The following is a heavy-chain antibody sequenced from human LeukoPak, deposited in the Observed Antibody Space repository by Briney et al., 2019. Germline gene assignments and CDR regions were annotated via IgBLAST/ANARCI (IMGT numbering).Heavy chain of an antibody. D-gene: IGHD3-22*01. CDR1: GGSISSGSYY. CDR2: ISSSGSTI. J-gene: IGHJ4*02. CDR3: ARKYYYDSSGYFDGDY. V-gene: IGHV3-11*04. Sequence: LSLTCTVSGGSISSGSYYWSWIRQAPGKGLEWVSYISSSGSTIYYADSVKGRFTISRDNAKNSLYLQMNSLRAEDTAVYYCARKYYYDSSGYFDGDYWGQGTLVTVSS.